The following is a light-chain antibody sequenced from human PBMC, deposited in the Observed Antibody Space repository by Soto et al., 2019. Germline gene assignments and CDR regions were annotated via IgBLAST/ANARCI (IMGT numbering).Light chain of an antibody. CDR1: ESSASTF. V-gene: IGKV3-20*01. Sequence: DIVLTQSPGTISLSSGEIANLSGRASESSASTFLAWYRHKPGQDPRLLIHSASSRATGTPDRFSGSGSGTDFTLTISRLEPEDFAVYYCQQYRRSPRTGGQGTKGDIK. J-gene: IGKJ1*01. CDR3: QQYRRSPRT. CDR2: SAS.